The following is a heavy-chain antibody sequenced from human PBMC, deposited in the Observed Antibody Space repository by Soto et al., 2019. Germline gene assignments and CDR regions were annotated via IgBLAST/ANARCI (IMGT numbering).Heavy chain of an antibody. Sequence: GSLRLSCAASGFDASVNFMTWVRQAPGRGLEWVSVINNAGSTFYADSVKGRFTISGDNSKNTLYLQMNSLRVEDTAMYYCVRENYYYGMDVWGQGTAVTSP. V-gene: IGHV3-66*01. CDR2: INNAGST. CDR1: GFDASVNF. CDR3: VRENYYYGMDV. J-gene: IGHJ6*02.